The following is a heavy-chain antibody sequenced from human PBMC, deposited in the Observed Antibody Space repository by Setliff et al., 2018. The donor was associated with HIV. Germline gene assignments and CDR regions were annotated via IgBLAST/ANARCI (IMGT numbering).Heavy chain of an antibody. CDR3: ARHANPPVITDIPFDP. D-gene: IGHD2-2*02. J-gene: IGHJ5*02. CDR2: IYTSGIT. Sequence: SETLSLTCTVSGGSISSYYWSWIRQPPGKGLEWIGYIYTSGITDYNPSLKSRVTISGDTSKNKFSLRLSSVTAADTAVYYCARHANPPVITDIPFDPWGQGTLVTVSS. CDR1: GGSISSYY. V-gene: IGHV4-4*08.